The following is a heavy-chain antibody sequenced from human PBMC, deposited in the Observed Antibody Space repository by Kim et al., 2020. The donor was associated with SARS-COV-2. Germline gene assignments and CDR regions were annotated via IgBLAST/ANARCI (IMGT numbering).Heavy chain of an antibody. V-gene: IGHV4-39*01. Sequence: SETLSLTCTVSGGSISSGSYYWGGVRQPPGKGLEWIATMYYSGGNYYNPYSGSGVTLAVNTYKNCLSLKLTSVTAADTALYYCARQTSLWLGVDNDCWG. CDR2: MYYSGGN. CDR1: GGSISSGSYY. CDR3: ARQTSLWLGVDNDC. J-gene: IGHJ6*01. D-gene: IGHD3-10*01.